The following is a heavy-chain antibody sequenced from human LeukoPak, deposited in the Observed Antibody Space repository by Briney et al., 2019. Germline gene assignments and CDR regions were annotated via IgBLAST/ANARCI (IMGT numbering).Heavy chain of an antibody. Sequence: GESLKISCKGSGYSFTSYWIGWVRQMPGKGLEWMGIIYPGDSDTRYSPSFQGQVTISADKSISTAYLQWSSLKASDTAMYYCARPPPYDFGDYDALDIWGQGTMVTVSS. D-gene: IGHD3-3*01. CDR3: ARPPPYDFGDYDALDI. CDR1: GYSFTSYW. J-gene: IGHJ3*02. V-gene: IGHV5-51*01. CDR2: IYPGDSDT.